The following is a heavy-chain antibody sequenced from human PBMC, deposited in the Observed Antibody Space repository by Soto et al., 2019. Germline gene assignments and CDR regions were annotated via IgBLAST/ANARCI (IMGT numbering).Heavy chain of an antibody. Sequence: PSETLSLTCTVSGGSVSSGSYYWSWIRQPPGKGLEWIGYIYYSGSTNYNPSLKSRVTISVDTSKNQFSLKLSSVTAADTAVYYCAREQAVAGVYYFDYWGQGTLVTVSS. CDR2: IYYSGST. CDR1: GGSVSSGSYY. CDR3: AREQAVAGVYYFDY. J-gene: IGHJ4*02. D-gene: IGHD6-19*01. V-gene: IGHV4-61*01.